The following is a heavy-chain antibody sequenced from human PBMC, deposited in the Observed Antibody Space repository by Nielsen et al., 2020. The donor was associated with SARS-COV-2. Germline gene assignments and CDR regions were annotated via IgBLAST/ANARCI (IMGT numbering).Heavy chain of an antibody. CDR3: ARPQFTSSSVDAFET. V-gene: IGHV5-51*01. CDR2: IDPDDSDT. D-gene: IGHD6-6*01. Sequence: GGSLRISCTGSGYSFTSYWIAWVRQMPGKGLEWMGSIDPDDSDTRYGPSCQGQVTISADKSISTAYLQWSSLKASDSAMYYCARPQFTSSSVDAFETWGQGTMVTVSS. J-gene: IGHJ3*02. CDR1: GYSFTSYW.